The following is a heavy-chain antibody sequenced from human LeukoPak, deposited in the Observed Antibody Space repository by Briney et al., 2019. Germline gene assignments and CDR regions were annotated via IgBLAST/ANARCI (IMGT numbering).Heavy chain of an antibody. D-gene: IGHD2-21*02. J-gene: IGHJ3*02. Sequence: SETLSLTCAVSGGSISSGGYSWSWIRQPPGKGLEWIGYINHSGSTYYNPSLKSRVTISVDRSKNQFSLKLSSVTAADTAVYYCARVQHIVVVTASHAFDIWGQGTMVTVSS. CDR1: GGSISSGGYS. CDR3: ARVQHIVVVTASHAFDI. V-gene: IGHV4-30-2*01. CDR2: INHSGST.